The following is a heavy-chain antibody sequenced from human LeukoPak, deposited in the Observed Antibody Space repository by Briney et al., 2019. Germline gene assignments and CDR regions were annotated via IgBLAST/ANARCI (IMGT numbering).Heavy chain of an antibody. CDR3: AREASGYSYGLDAFDI. Sequence: LSLTCTVSGYSISSGYYWGWIRQPPGKGLEWVSYISSSGSSIYYADSVKGRFTISRDNAKNSLYLQMNSLRAEDTAVYYCAREASGYSYGLDAFDIWGQGTMVTVSS. D-gene: IGHD5-18*01. CDR1: GYSISSGYY. J-gene: IGHJ3*02. CDR2: ISSSGSSI. V-gene: IGHV3-11*04.